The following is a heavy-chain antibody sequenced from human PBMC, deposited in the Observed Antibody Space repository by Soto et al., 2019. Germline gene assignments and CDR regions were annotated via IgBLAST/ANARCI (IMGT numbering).Heavy chain of an antibody. CDR2: IYSGGST. Sequence: GGSLRLSCAASGFTVSSNYMSWVRQAPGKGLEWVSVIYSGGSTYYADSVKGRFTISRDNSKNTLYLQMNSLRAEDTAVYYCGRGAYYYDSSGYYMDYWGQGTLVTVSS. CDR3: GRGAYYYDSSGYYMDY. CDR1: GFTVSSNY. V-gene: IGHV3-66*01. D-gene: IGHD3-22*01. J-gene: IGHJ4*02.